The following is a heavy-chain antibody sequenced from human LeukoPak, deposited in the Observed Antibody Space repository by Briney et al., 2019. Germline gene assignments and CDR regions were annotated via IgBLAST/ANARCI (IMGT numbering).Heavy chain of an antibody. D-gene: IGHD4-17*01. CDR2: IIPIFGTA. CDR3: ASAPPSYDYGDYVSTVAFDY. CDR1: GGTFSSYA. Sequence: SVKVSCKASGGTFSSYAISWVRQAPGQGLEWMGRIIPIFGTANYAQKFQGRVTITTDESTSTAYMELSSLRSEDTAVYYCASAPPSYDYGDYVSTVAFDYWGQGTLVTVSS. J-gene: IGHJ4*02. V-gene: IGHV1-69*05.